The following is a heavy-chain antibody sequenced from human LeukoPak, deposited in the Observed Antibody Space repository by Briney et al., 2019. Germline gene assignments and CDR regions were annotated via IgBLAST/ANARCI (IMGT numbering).Heavy chain of an antibody. CDR3: TNGRGI. J-gene: IGHJ4*02. Sequence: PSQTLSLTCTVSGGPISSGSYDWYWSRQPAGKGLEWIGHLYTSGSMIYNPSLNSRVTISVDTSKNQFSLKLTSVTAADTAVYYCTNGRGIWGQGTLVTVSS. D-gene: IGHD3-10*01. CDR2: LYTSGSM. CDR1: GGPISSGSYD. V-gene: IGHV4-61*09.